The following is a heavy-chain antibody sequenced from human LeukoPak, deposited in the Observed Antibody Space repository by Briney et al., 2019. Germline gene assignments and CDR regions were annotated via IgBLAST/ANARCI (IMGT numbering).Heavy chain of an antibody. V-gene: IGHV1-24*01. J-gene: IGHJ4*02. CDR3: ATLVGGGNPAYYFDY. D-gene: IGHD4-23*01. Sequence: ASVKVSCKVSGYTLTELSMHWVRQAPGKGLEWMGGFDPEDGETIYAQKFQGRVTMTEDTSTETAYMELSSLRSEDTAVYYCATLVGGGNPAYYFDYGGQGTLVTVSS. CDR2: FDPEDGET. CDR1: GYTLTELS.